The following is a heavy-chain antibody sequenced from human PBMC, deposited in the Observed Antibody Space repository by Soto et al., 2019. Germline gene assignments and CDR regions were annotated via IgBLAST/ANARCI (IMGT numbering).Heavy chain of an antibody. J-gene: IGHJ4*02. CDR1: GFTFSSYG. V-gene: IGHV3-33*01. Sequence: QVQLVESGGGVVQPGRSLRLSCAASGFTFSSYGMHWVRQAPGKGLEWVAVIWYDGSNKYYADSVKGRFTMSRDNSKNTLYLQMDSLSAEDTAVYYCARDDDEAAGTVVDYWGQGTLVTVSS. CDR2: IWYDGSNK. D-gene: IGHD6-13*01. CDR3: ARDDDEAAGTVVDY.